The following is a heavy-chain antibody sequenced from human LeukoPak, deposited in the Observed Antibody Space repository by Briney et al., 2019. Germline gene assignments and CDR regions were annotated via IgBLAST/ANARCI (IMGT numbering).Heavy chain of an antibody. J-gene: IGHJ6*02. V-gene: IGHV4-39*01. CDR1: GGSISSDVHY. CDR2: LLYNGKI. D-gene: IGHD1-26*01. Sequence: SETLSLTCTVAGGSISSDVHYWDWIRQAPGKGLEWIGRLLYNGKIWYNPSLESRFTISVDTSVNHFSLRLTSVNAADTALYFCTRRGSGNGGTYAGMDVWGPGTSVTVPS. CDR3: TRRGSGNGGTYAGMDV.